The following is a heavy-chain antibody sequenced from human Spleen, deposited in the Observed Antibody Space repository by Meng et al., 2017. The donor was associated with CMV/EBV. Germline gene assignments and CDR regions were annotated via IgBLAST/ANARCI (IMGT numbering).Heavy chain of an antibody. V-gene: IGHV3-23*01. CDR1: GFSFSNYG. CDR3: ARASLSSGYYTHGYYYYGMDV. Sequence: GGSLRLSCAASGFSFSNYGMGWVRQAPGKGLEWVSAISGSGGSTYYADSVKGRFTISRDNAKNSLYLQMNSLRAEDTAVYYCARASLSSGYYTHGYYYYGMDVWGQGTTVTVSS. CDR2: ISGSGGST. J-gene: IGHJ6*02. D-gene: IGHD3-3*01.